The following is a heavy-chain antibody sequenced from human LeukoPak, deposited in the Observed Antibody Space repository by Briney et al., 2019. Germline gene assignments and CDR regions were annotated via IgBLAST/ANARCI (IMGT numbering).Heavy chain of an antibody. V-gene: IGHV3-48*03. J-gene: IGHJ5*02. CDR1: GFTFSSYE. D-gene: IGHD5-12*01. Sequence: PGGSLRLSCAASGFTFSSYEMNWVRQAPGKGLEGVSYISSSGSTIYYADSVKGRFTISRDNAKNSLYLQMTSLRAEDTAVYYCAREVATTPGHWFDPWGQGTLVTVSS. CDR2: ISSSGSTI. CDR3: AREVATTPGHWFDP.